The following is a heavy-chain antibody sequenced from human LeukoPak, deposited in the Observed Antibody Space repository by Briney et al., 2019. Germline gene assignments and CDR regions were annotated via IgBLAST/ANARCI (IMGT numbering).Heavy chain of an antibody. Sequence: PGGSLRLSCAASGFTFSSYSMNWVRQAPGKGLEWVSSISSRSSYIYYADSVKGRFTISRDNAKNSLYLQMNSLRAEDTAVYYCARPLRNAFDIWGQGTMVTVSS. CDR1: GFTFSSYS. CDR2: ISSRSSYI. CDR3: ARPLRNAFDI. J-gene: IGHJ3*02. V-gene: IGHV3-21*01.